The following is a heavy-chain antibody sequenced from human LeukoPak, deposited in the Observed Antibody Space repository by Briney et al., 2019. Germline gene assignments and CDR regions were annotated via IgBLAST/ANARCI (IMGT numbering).Heavy chain of an antibody. J-gene: IGHJ4*02. D-gene: IGHD3/OR15-3a*01. V-gene: IGHV1-2*02. Sequence: GASVKVSCKASGYTFTGYYIHWVRQAPGQGLEWVGWINPNSGATNYAQKFQGRVTLTGDTAISTAHMEVSRLRYDDPAVYYCARDRTPLGLTKIKGPFDKWGQGTLVIVSS. CDR2: INPNSGAT. CDR3: ARDRTPLGLTKIKGPFDK. CDR1: GYTFTGYY.